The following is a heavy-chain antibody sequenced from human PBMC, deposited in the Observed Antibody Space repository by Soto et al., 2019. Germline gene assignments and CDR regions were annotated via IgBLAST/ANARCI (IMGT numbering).Heavy chain of an antibody. V-gene: IGHV1-69*13. Sequence: GASVKVSCKASGGTFSNYAFSWVRQAPGQGLEWLGGIMPIFGRADYAQKFRDRVTITADESTNTAHMELSSLRSEDTAKYYCARLGFEYDTSTPYYNVLHYYGVDVWGQGTSVTVSS. CDR1: GGTFSNYA. J-gene: IGHJ6*02. CDR3: ARLGFEYDTSTPYYNVLHYYGVDV. D-gene: IGHD3-9*01. CDR2: IMPIFGRA.